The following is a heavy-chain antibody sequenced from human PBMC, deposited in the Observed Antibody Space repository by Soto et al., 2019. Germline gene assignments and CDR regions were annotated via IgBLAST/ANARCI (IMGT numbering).Heavy chain of an antibody. V-gene: IGHV4-4*07. Sequence: SETLSLTCTVSGGSISGHSWIWIRQPAGKGLEWIGHIYPSGSTSYNPSLRSRVTMSLDTSSNQIFLNLTSVTAADTAVFYCVRGRSYSVYDFWGPGTLVTVS. CDR2: IYPSGST. D-gene: IGHD5-12*01. J-gene: IGHJ4*02. CDR3: VRGRSYSVYDF. CDR1: GGSISGHS.